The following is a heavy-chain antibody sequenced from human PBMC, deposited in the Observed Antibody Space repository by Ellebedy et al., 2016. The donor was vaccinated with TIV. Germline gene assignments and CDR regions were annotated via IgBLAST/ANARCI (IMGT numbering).Heavy chain of an antibody. Sequence: AASVKVSCKASGYTFASYDINWVRQANGQGLEWMGWMNPKSGNTGYAQKFQGRVTTTRNTSISTAFMELSSLRSEDTAVYYCARGRRDNWSSYLFDHWGQGTLVPVSS. CDR3: ARGRRDNWSSYLFDH. CDR2: MNPKSGNT. CDR1: GYTFASYD. J-gene: IGHJ4*02. V-gene: IGHV1-8*01. D-gene: IGHD1-1*01.